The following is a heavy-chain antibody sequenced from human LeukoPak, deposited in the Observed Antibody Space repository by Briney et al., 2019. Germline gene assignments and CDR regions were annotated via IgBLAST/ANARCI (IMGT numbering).Heavy chain of an antibody. CDR2: IWHDGSHK. J-gene: IGHJ4*02. D-gene: IGHD6-19*01. CDR3: ASGVYSSGWYLDY. Sequence: GRSLRLSCAASGFTFSSYAMHWVRQAPGKGLEWVAVIWHDGSHKYYADSVKGRFTISRDNSKNTLYLQMNSLRAEDTAIYYCASGVYSSGWYLDYWGQGTLVTVSS. CDR1: GFTFSSYA. V-gene: IGHV3-33*08.